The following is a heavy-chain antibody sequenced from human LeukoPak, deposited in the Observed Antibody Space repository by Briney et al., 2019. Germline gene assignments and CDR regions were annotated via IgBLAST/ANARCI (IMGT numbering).Heavy chain of an antibody. CDR1: GYTFTSYD. D-gene: IGHD6-6*01. CDR2: MNPNSGNT. Sequence: ASAKVSCKASGYTFTSYDINWVRQATGQGLEWMGWMNPNSGNTGYAQKFQGRVTMTRNTSISTAYMELSSLRSEDTAVYYCARVYSSSPYYYYMDVWGKGTTVTVSS. V-gene: IGHV1-8*01. J-gene: IGHJ6*03. CDR3: ARVYSSSPYYYYMDV.